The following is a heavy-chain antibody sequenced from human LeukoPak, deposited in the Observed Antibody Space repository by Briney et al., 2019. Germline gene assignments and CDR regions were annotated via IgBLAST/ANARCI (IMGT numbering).Heavy chain of an antibody. J-gene: IGHJ4*02. CDR3: TRELGYCTNGVCYRAYYFDY. CDR1: GFTFGDYA. Sequence: GGSLRLSCTASGFTFGDYAMSWVRQAPGKGLEWVSFIRSKAYGGTTEYAASVKGRFTISRDDSKSIAFPQMNSLKTEDTAVYYCTRELGYCTNGVCYRAYYFDYWGQGTLVTVSS. CDR2: IRSKAYGGTT. V-gene: IGHV3-49*04. D-gene: IGHD2-8*01.